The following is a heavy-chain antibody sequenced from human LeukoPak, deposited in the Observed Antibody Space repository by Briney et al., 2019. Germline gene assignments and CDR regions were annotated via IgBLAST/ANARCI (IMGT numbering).Heavy chain of an antibody. D-gene: IGHD6-19*01. CDR3: AKSSGAEAFDI. V-gene: IGHV3-30*18. J-gene: IGHJ3*02. Sequence: GGSLRLSCAASGFTFSSYGMHWVRQAPGKGLEWVAVISYDGSNKYYADSVKGRFTIPRDNSKNTLYLQMNSLRAEDTAVYYCAKSSGAEAFDIWGQGTMVTVSS. CDR1: GFTFSSYG. CDR2: ISYDGSNK.